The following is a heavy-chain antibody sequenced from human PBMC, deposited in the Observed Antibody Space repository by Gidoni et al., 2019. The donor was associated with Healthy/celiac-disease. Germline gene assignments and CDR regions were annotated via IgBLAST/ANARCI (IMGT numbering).Heavy chain of an antibody. V-gene: IGHV3-23*04. CDR2: ISGSGGST. Sequence: EVQLVESGGGLVQPGGSLRLSCAASGFTFSRYAMSWVRQSPGKGLEWVSAISGSGGSTFYADSVKGRFTISRDNSKNTLYLQMNSLRAEDTAVYYCAKDGAVAGRDSGGNYFDYWGQGTLVTVSS. D-gene: IGHD6-19*01. CDR1: GFTFSRYA. CDR3: AKDGAVAGRDSGGNYFDY. J-gene: IGHJ4*02.